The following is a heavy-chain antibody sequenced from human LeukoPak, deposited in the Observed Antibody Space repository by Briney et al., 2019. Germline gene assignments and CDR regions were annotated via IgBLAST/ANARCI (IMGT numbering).Heavy chain of an antibody. J-gene: IGHJ6*02. D-gene: IGHD3-10*01. Sequence: GRSLRLSCAASGFTFDDYAMHWVRQAPGKGLEWVSGISWNSGSIGYADSVKGRFTISRDNAKNSLYLQMNSLRAEDTSVYYCAKGYYYGSGDYYYGMDVWGQGTTVTVSS. CDR3: AKGYYYGSGDYYYGMDV. V-gene: IGHV3-9*01. CDR1: GFTFDDYA. CDR2: ISWNSGSI.